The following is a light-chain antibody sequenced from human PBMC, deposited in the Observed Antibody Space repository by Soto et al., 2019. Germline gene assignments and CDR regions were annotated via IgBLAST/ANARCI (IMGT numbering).Light chain of an antibody. Sequence: QSALTKPASVSGSPGQSIPISCTGTSSDVGGYNYVSWYQQHPGKAPKLMIDEVTNRPSGGSYRFSGSKSGNTASLTISGREAEDEDDYCCRPHSSSRTRDVGFGEGTQLPV. CDR3: RPHSSSRTRDVG. J-gene: IGLJ2*01. CDR2: EVT. CDR1: SSDVGGYNY. V-gene: IGLV2-14*01.